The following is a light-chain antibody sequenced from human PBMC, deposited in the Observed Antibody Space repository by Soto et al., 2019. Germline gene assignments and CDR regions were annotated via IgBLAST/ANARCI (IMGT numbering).Light chain of an antibody. CDR1: QSVSSSY. CDR3: QRYDSFRT. Sequence: EVVMTQSPVTLSVSPGERATLSCRASQSVSSSYLAWYQQKPGQAPRLLIYGASSRATGIPDRFSGSGSGTDFTLTITRLEPEDFAMYYCQRYDSFRTFGQGTKVDIK. J-gene: IGKJ1*01. CDR2: GAS. V-gene: IGKV3-20*01.